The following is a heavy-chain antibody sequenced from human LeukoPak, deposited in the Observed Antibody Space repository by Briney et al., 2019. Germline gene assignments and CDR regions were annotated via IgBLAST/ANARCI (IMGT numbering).Heavy chain of an antibody. V-gene: IGHV3-15*01. Sequence: PGGSLRLSCAASGFTFSKAWMSWVRQAPGKGLEWVGRIKSKTDGGTTHYAAPVKGRFSISRDDSKNTLYLQMNSLKTEDTAVYYCIASLYTVTTLEPNYWGQGTLVTVSS. J-gene: IGHJ4*02. CDR2: IKSKTDGGTT. CDR3: IASLYTVTTLEPNY. D-gene: IGHD4-17*01. CDR1: GFTFSKAW.